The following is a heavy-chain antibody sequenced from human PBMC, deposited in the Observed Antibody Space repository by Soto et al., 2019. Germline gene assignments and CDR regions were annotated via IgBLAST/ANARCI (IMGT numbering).Heavy chain of an antibody. CDR2: MNPNSGNT. Sequence: QMQLVQSGAEVKKPGASVKVSCKASGYTFTRYDINWGRQATGQGLEWMGWMNPNSGNTGYAQKFQGRVTMTRNTSIGTAHMALSILRSEDTAVYYCARRGYGMDVWCQGNTVTVSS. J-gene: IGHJ6*02. V-gene: IGHV1-8*01. CDR3: ARRGYGMDV. CDR1: GYTFTRYD.